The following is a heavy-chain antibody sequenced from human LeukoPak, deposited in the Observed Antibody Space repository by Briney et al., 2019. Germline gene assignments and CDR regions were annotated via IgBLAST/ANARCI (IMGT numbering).Heavy chain of an antibody. V-gene: IGHV7-4-1*02. Sequence: ASVKVSCKASGYTFTTYPMNWVRQAPGQGLEWMGWINTNTGNPTYAQGFTGRFVFSLDTSVSTAYLQISSLKPEDTAVYYCARDLGGGYDSRDYWGQGTLVTVSS. CDR3: ARDLGGGYDSRDY. CDR1: GYTFTTYP. CDR2: INTNTGNP. J-gene: IGHJ4*02. D-gene: IGHD5-12*01.